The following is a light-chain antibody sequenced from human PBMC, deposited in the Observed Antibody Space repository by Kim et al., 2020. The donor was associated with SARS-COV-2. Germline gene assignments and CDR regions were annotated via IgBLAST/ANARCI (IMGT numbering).Light chain of an antibody. Sequence: AAVGDRVTVTCRASEDISSYLVWYQQKPGKAPKPLSYAASTLQSGVPSRFSGSRSGTDFTLTISGLQSEDAATYYCQNYNRAPWTFGQGTKVDIK. V-gene: IGKV1-27*01. CDR2: AAS. J-gene: IGKJ1*01. CDR1: EDISSY. CDR3: QNYNRAPWT.